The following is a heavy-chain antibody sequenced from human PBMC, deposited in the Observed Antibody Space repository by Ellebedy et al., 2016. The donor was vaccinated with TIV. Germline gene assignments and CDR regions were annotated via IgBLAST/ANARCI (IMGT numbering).Heavy chain of an antibody. D-gene: IGHD5-24*01. V-gene: IGHV1-2*04. CDR1: GYSFTGYY. CDR3: ARDMVVDGYNYGAFDI. J-gene: IGHJ3*02. CDR2: INPKSGGT. Sequence: ASVKVSCKVSGYSFTGYYIHWVRQAPGQGLEWMGWINPKSGGTKYAQQFQGWVTMTRDTSTSTGYMEVTRLKSDDTAVYYCARDMVVDGYNYGAFDIWGQGTMVTVSS.